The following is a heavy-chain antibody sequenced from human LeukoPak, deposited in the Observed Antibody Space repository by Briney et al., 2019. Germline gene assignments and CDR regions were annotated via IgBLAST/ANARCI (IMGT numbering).Heavy chain of an antibody. Sequence: SETLSLTCAVYGGSFSGYYWSWIRQPPGKGLEWIGEINHSGSTNYNPSLKSRVTISVDTSKNQFSLKLSSVTAADTAVYYCARGYSSGYIDYWGQGTLVTVSS. J-gene: IGHJ4*02. CDR3: ARGYSSGYIDY. CDR1: GGSFSGYY. CDR2: INHSGST. V-gene: IGHV4-34*01. D-gene: IGHD6-19*01.